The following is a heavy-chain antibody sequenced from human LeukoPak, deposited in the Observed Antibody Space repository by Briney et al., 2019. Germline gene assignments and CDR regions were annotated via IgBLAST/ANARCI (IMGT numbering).Heavy chain of an antibody. V-gene: IGHV1-24*01. D-gene: IGHD3-9*01. CDR1: GYTLTELS. CDR3: ATVRRTNYDILTGYPFDY. CDR2: FDPEDGET. J-gene: IGHJ4*02. Sequence: ASVKVSCKVSGYTLTELSMHWVRQAPGKGLEWMGGFDPEDGETIYEQKFQGRVTMTEDTSTDTAYMELSSLRSEDTAVYYCATVRRTNYDILTGYPFDYWGQGTLVTVSS.